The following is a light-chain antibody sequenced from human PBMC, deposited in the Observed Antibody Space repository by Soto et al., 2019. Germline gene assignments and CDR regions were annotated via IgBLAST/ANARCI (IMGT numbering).Light chain of an antibody. V-gene: IGKV1-5*03. Sequence: DIQRTQSPSTLSAPVGDRITITCRPSQRISNWLAWYQKKPGKAPNLLIYKASSLESGVPSRFSGYGSGTELTLTISSLQPDDFATYYCQQYNSYPLTFGGGTKVDIK. J-gene: IGKJ4*01. CDR3: QQYNSYPLT. CDR2: KAS. CDR1: QRISNW.